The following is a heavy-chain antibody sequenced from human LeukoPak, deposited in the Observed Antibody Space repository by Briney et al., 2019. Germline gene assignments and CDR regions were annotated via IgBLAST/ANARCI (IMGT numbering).Heavy chain of an antibody. D-gene: IGHD3-22*01. Sequence: GGSLRLSCAVSRFTLSNYVMSGVRQAPGKGLKWVAGISGSGGSTNYADSVKGRFTISRDNPKNTLYLQINSLRAEDTAVYLCAKRGVVIRVILVGFHKEAYYFDSWGQGALVIVSS. V-gene: IGHV3-23*01. CDR2: ISGSGGST. CDR1: RFTLSNYV. CDR3: AKRGVVIRVILVGFHKEAYYFDS. J-gene: IGHJ4*02.